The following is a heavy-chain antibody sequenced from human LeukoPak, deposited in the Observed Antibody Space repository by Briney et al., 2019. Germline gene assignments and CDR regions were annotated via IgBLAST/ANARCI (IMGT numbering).Heavy chain of an antibody. J-gene: IGHJ6*02. CDR2: ISYDGSNK. Sequence: PGGSLRLSCAASGFTFSSYAMHWVRRAPGKGLEWVAVISYDGSNKYYADSVKGRFTISRDNSKNTLYLQMNSLRAEDTAVYYCARAMSTDNYYYYGMDVWGQGTTVTVSS. CDR1: GFTFSSYA. V-gene: IGHV3-30-3*01. D-gene: IGHD5-12*01. CDR3: ARAMSTDNYYYYGMDV.